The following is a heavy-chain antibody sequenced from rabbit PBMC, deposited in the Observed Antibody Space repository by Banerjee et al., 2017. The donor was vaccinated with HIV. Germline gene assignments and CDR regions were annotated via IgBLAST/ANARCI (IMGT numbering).Heavy chain of an antibody. D-gene: IGHD6-1*01. CDR2: IYAGRGST. CDR1: GFDFSSYY. V-gene: IGHV1S7*01. J-gene: IGHJ4*01. Sequence: QLKETGGGLVQPGGSLTLSCKASGFDFSSYYMSWVRQAPGKGLEWIGTIYAGRGSTDYASWVNGRFTISSDNAQNTVDLQMNSLTAVDRATYFCTRAAGYGGYGYSTGFTLWGPGTLVTVS. CDR3: TRAAGYGGYGYSTGFTL.